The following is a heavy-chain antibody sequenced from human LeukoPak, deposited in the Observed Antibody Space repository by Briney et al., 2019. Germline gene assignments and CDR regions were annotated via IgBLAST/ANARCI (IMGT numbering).Heavy chain of an antibody. CDR2: IYPGDSDT. V-gene: IGHV5-51*01. CDR1: GYSFTNYW. CDR3: AKTPYSSSWHVFDY. Sequence: GESLKISCKGSGYSFTNYWIGWVRQMPGKGLEWMGIIYPGDSDTRYSPSFQGQVTISADKSISTAYLQWSSLKASDSAIYYCAKTPYSSSWHVFDYWGQGTLVTVSS. D-gene: IGHD6-13*01. J-gene: IGHJ4*02.